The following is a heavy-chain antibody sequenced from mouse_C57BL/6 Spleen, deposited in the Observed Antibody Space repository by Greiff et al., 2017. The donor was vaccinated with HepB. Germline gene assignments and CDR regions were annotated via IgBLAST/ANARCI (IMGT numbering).Heavy chain of an antibody. D-gene: IGHD2-3*01. V-gene: IGHV1-18*01. Sequence: VQLQQSGPELVKPGASVKIPCKASGYTFTDYNMDWVKQSHGKSLEWIGDINPNNGGTIYNQKFKGKATLTVDKSSSTAYMELRSLTSEDTAVYYCARGWLLQGYYFDYWGRGTTLTVSS. J-gene: IGHJ2*01. CDR3: ARGWLLQGYYFDY. CDR2: INPNNGGT. CDR1: GYTFTDYN.